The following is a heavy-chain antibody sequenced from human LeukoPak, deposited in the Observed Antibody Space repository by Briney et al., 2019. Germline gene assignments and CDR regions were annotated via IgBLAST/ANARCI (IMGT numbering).Heavy chain of an antibody. Sequence: ASVKVSCKASGYTFTGYYMHWVRQAPGQGLEWMGGIIPIFGTANYAQKFQGRVTITADKSTSTAYMELSSLRSEDTAVYYCARDPVVRGVKKYYYYYMDVWGKGTTVTVSS. CDR2: IIPIFGTA. V-gene: IGHV1-69*06. D-gene: IGHD3-10*01. J-gene: IGHJ6*03. CDR3: ARDPVVRGVKKYYYYYMDV. CDR1: GYTFTGYY.